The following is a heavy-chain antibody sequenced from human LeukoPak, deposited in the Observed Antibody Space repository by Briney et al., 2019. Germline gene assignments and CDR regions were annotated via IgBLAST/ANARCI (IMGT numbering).Heavy chain of an antibody. CDR1: GFTFSSYA. V-gene: IGHV3-23*01. CDR3: AKDYGRTVAMGVYFDY. Sequence: GGSPRLSCAASGFTFSSYAISWVRQAPGKGLEWVSAISGSGGSTYYADSVKGRFTISRDNSKNTLYLQMNSLRAEDTAVYYCAKDYGRTVAMGVYFDYWGQGTLVTVSS. J-gene: IGHJ4*02. D-gene: IGHD4-23*01. CDR2: ISGSGGST.